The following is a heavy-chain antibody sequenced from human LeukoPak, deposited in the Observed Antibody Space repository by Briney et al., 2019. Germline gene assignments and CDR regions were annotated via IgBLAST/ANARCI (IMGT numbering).Heavy chain of an antibody. Sequence: GGSLRLSCAASGFSLSSYSMNWVRQAPGKGLEWVSYIRSSSSATYYADSVKGRFTISRDNAKNSLYLQMNSLRDEDTAVYYCARESGSGSYFAYWGQGTLVTVSS. CDR2: IRSSSSAT. D-gene: IGHD3-10*01. J-gene: IGHJ4*02. CDR3: ARESGSGSYFAY. CDR1: GFSLSSYS. V-gene: IGHV3-48*02.